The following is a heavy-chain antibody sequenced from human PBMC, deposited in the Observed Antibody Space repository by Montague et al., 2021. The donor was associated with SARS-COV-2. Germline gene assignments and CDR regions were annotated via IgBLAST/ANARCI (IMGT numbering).Heavy chain of an antibody. D-gene: IGHD3-3*01. Sequence: SETLSLTCAVYGGTFSAHSWSWVRQSPGKGLEWIGEINHRGSTNYNPSLKSRLTISVDTSKKQFSLKLNSMTAADTAVYYCARGADYDFWSGFLRYRWFDPWGLGTPVTVSS. V-gene: IGHV4-34*01. CDR3: ARGADYDFWSGFLRYRWFDP. J-gene: IGHJ5*02. CDR1: GGTFSAHS. CDR2: INHRGST.